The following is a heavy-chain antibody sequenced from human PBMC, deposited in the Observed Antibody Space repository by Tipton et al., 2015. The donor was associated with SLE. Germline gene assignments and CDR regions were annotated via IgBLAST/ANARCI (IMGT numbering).Heavy chain of an antibody. D-gene: IGHD3-3*01. CDR2: INHSGST. V-gene: IGHV4-34*01. Sequence: TLSLTCTVSGVSISSHYWTWIRQPPGKGLEWIGEINHSGSTNYNPSLESRLTILVDTAKNQFSLKLSSVTAADTAMYYCARDLFVEFYRSWSDYAYYFDYWGQGVLVTVSS. CDR1: GVSISSHY. CDR3: ARDLFVEFYRSWSDYAYYFDY. J-gene: IGHJ4*02.